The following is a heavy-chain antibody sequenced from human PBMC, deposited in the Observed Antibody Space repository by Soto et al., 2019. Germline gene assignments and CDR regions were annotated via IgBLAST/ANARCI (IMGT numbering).Heavy chain of an antibody. Sequence: QVQLVQSGAEVKKPGASVKLSCKASGYTFTSSYVHWVRQAPGQGLEWVAIINPNGGSTNYAQEFKGRVTVTRDTSTSTVFMELSSLHSDDTAVYYCARDLRAANYWGQGTLVTVSS. D-gene: IGHD2-15*01. CDR2: INPNGGST. V-gene: IGHV1-46*01. CDR3: ARDLRAANY. J-gene: IGHJ4*02. CDR1: GYTFTSSY.